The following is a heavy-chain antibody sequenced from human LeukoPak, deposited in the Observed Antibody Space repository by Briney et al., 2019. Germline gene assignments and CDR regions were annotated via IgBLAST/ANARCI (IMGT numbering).Heavy chain of an antibody. V-gene: IGHV4-61*02. CDR1: GGSISTGNYD. CDR3: AREVRGYSYGYRPTELYRYIDV. D-gene: IGHD5-18*01. J-gene: IGHJ2*01. CDR2: IYTSGST. Sequence: SETLSLTCTVSGGSISTGNYDWGWIRQPAGKGLEWIGRIYTSGSTNYNPSLQSRVTISVDTSKHQFSLKLSSVTAAATAVYYCAREVRGYSYGYRPTELYRYIDVWGRGTLVTVSS.